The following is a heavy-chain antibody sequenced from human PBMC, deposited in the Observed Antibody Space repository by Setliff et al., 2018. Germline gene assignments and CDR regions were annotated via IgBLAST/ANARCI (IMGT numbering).Heavy chain of an antibody. CDR2: IYHRGRT. J-gene: IGHJ3*01. D-gene: IGHD1-1*01. Sequence: SETLSLTCTVSGGSISSMSYYWGWIRQPPGKGLEWIGSIYHRGRTYYNPSLDSRVTISLDTSKNQYSLRLRSVTAADMAVYYCASPRRDDLDTPFDAFDLWGQGTKVTVSS. V-gene: IGHV4-39*07. CDR3: ASPRRDDLDTPFDAFDL. CDR1: GGSISSMSYY.